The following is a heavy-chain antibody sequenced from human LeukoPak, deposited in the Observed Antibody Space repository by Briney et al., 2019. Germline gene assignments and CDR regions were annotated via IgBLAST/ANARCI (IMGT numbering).Heavy chain of an antibody. Sequence: GGSLRLSCAASGFTFSSYGMHWVRQAPGKGLEWVAVIWYDGSNKYYADSVKGRFTISRDNSKNTLYLQMNSLRAEDTAVYYCARVPMVYAIEGIDYWGQGTLVTVSS. D-gene: IGHD2-8*01. CDR2: IWYDGSNK. CDR1: GFTFSSYG. J-gene: IGHJ4*02. CDR3: ARVPMVYAIEGIDY. V-gene: IGHV3-33*01.